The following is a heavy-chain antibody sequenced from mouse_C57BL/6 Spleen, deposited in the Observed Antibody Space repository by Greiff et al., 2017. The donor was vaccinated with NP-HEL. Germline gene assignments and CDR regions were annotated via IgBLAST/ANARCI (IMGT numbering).Heavy chain of an antibody. J-gene: IGHJ2*01. CDR3: ARQVYFDY. CDR2: MYPGDGDT. Sequence: VQLQQSGPELVKPGASVKISCKASGYAFSSSWMNWVKQRPGKGLEWIGRMYPGDGDTNYNGKFKGKATLTADKSSSTADMQLSSLTSDDSAVYFGARQVYFDYWGQGTTLTVSS. V-gene: IGHV1-82*01. CDR1: GYAFSSSW.